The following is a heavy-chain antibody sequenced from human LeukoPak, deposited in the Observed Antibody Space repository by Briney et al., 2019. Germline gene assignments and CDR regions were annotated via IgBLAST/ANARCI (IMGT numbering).Heavy chain of an antibody. D-gene: IGHD5-12*01. CDR2: TYTGGNS. CDR1: GFTVSSIH. CDR3: AKMGGYDLGPFDY. V-gene: IGHV3-53*01. J-gene: IGHJ4*02. Sequence: GGSLRLSCAASGFTVSSIHMVWVRQAPGKGLEWVSVTYTGGNSYYADSVKGRFTISRDNSKNTLYLQMNSLRAEDTAVYYRAKMGGYDLGPFDYWGQGTLITVSS.